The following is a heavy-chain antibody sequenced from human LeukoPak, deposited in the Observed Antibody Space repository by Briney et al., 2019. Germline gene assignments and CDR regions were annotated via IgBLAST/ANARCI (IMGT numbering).Heavy chain of an antibody. V-gene: IGHV3-13*01. CDR1: GFTFSSYD. Sequence: PGGSLRLSCAASGFTFSSYDMHWVRQATGTGLEWVSAIGTAGDTYYPGSVKGRFTISRENAKNSLYLQMNSLRAGDTAVYYCAREGLEGNYMDVWGKGTTVTISS. CDR3: AREGLEGNYMDV. CDR2: IGTAGDT. J-gene: IGHJ6*03.